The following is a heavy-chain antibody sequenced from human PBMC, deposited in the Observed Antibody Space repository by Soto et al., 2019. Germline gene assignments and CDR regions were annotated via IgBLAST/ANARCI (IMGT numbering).Heavy chain of an antibody. D-gene: IGHD4-17*01. V-gene: IGHV4-59*08. CDR3: VRQGIDYLHGLVDV. CDR2: GYYTGDT. Sequence: QVQLQQSGPRLVKPSETLSLTCTVSSGPDRSHNWGWIRQPPGRGLEWIGYGYYTGDTAYNPSLRGRVTISADTSTNDISLTLNSVTAAYTAGYYFVRQGIDYLHGLVDVWGQVTTVSVSS. CDR1: SGPDRSHN. J-gene: IGHJ6*02.